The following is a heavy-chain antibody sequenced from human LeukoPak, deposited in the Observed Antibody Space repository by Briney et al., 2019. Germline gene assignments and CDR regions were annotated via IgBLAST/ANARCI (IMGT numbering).Heavy chain of an antibody. CDR1: GFTFSSYA. Sequence: GGSLRLSCAASGFTFSSYAMSWDRQAPGKGLEWVSTISSSVTSTYYADSMKGRFTISRDSSRNTLYLQMNSLRAEDTAVYYCAKEGYTYYFDYWGQGTLVTVSS. CDR2: ISSSVTST. J-gene: IGHJ4*02. V-gene: IGHV3-23*01. D-gene: IGHD5-24*01. CDR3: AKEGYTYYFDY.